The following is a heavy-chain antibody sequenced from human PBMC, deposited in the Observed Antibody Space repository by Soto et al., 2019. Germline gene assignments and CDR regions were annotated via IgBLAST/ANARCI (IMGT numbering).Heavy chain of an antibody. CDR3: ARRGSR. D-gene: IGHD2-15*01. V-gene: IGHV3-48*03. CDR1: GFTFSSSE. Sequence: EVQLVESGGGLVQPGGSLRLSCAASGFTFSSSEMYWVRQAPGKGLEWISYIHPGGQTIFYAESVKGRFTISRDNAKNSVSLQMNSLRAGDTAVYYCARRGSRWGRGTKVTVSS. CDR2: IHPGGQTI. J-gene: IGHJ3*01.